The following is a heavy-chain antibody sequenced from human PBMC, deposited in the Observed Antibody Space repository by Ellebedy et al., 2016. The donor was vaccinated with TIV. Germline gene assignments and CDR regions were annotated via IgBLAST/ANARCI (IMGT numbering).Heavy chain of an antibody. D-gene: IGHD6-13*01. CDR3: ARLGVIAASGASDY. J-gene: IGHJ4*02. CDR2: ISYRGALM. CDR1: GFTFSGYY. V-gene: IGHV3-11*01. Sequence: PGGSLRLSCAASGFTFSGYYMSWIRQAPGQGPEWVSYISYRGALMYYAESVKGRFTTYSDNVENSLDLQMNSLIAEDTAVYYCARLGVIAASGASDYWGQGTLVIVSS.